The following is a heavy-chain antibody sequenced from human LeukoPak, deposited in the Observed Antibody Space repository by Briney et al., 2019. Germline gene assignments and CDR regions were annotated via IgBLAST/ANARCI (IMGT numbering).Heavy chain of an antibody. CDR2: INQDGSEK. CDR3: ARESTAGYNSSWYGFRN. Sequence: GGSLRLSCAASGFTFSGYWMSWVRQAPGKGLEWVANINQDGSEKYYVDSVKGRFPISRDNAKNSLFLQMGSLRVEDTAVYYCARESTAGYNSSWYGFRNWGQGTLVSVSS. J-gene: IGHJ1*01. CDR1: GFTFSGYW. V-gene: IGHV3-7*01. D-gene: IGHD6-13*01.